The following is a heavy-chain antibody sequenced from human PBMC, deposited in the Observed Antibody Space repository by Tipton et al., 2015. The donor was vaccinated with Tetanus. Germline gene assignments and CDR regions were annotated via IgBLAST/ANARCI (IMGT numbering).Heavy chain of an antibody. Sequence: QLVQSGAEVKQPGESLKISCKGSGYMFSSHWIGWVRQVPGKGLEWLGTIYPGDSYSTYSPSFEGQVTISVDRSIDTAYLQWSSLKASDTSIYYCARPLTSVAFGGFAFDVWGQGTLVTVSS. V-gene: IGHV5-51*01. CDR3: ARPLTSVAFGGFAFDV. CDR2: IYPGDSYS. CDR1: GYMFSSHW. D-gene: IGHD3-16*01. J-gene: IGHJ3*01.